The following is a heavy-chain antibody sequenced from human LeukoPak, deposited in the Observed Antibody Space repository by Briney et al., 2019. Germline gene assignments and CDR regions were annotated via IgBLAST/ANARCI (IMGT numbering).Heavy chain of an antibody. J-gene: IGHJ4*02. D-gene: IGHD2-21*02. Sequence: ASVKVSCKASGYTFTGYYMHWVRQAPGQGLEWMGCINPDSGGTNSAQKFQGRVTMTRDTSISTAYMELSRLTSDDTAVYYCARTKAYCGGDCYSDYWGQGTLVTVSS. CDR1: GYTFTGYY. CDR3: ARTKAYCGGDCYSDY. CDR2: INPDSGGT. V-gene: IGHV1-2*02.